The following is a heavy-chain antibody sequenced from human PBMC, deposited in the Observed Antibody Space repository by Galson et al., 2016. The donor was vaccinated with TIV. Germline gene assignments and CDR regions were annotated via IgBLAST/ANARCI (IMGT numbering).Heavy chain of an antibody. D-gene: IGHD1-1*01. J-gene: IGHJ6*02. V-gene: IGHV6-1*01. Sequence: CAISGDSVSSNSAAWNWIRQSPSRGLEWLGRTYYRSTWYNDYAASLKRRITINPDTSKNQFSLQLTSVTPEDAAVYYCARGALDTDRQYYYYYGLDVWGQGTAVTVSS. CDR3: ARGALDTDRQYYYYYGLDV. CDR1: GDSVSSNSAA. CDR2: TYYRSTWYN.